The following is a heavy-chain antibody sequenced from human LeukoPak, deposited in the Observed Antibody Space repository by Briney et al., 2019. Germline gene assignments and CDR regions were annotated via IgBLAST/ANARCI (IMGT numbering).Heavy chain of an antibody. CDR1: GGSFSGYY. D-gene: IGHD2-15*01. Sequence: PSETLSLTCAVYGGSFSGYYWSWIRQPPGKGLEWIGEINHSGSTNYNPSLKSRVTISVDRSKNQFSLKLSSVTAADTAVYYCARAPLMDCSGGSCYRNDAFDIWGQGTMVTVSS. V-gene: IGHV4-34*01. CDR2: INHSGST. CDR3: ARAPLMDCSGGSCYRNDAFDI. J-gene: IGHJ3*02.